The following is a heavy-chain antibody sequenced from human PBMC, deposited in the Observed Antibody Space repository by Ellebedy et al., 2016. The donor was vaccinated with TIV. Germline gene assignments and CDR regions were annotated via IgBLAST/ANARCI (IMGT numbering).Heavy chain of an antibody. Sequence: MPSETLSLTCAVSGGSINTYYWTWLRQPAGKGLEWIGRIYSSGDTNYSPSLKSRVTMSVDTSSNQFSLKLYSATAADTAVYFCAREGHWHNYGDYRPLEFWGPGTLVTVSS. V-gene: IGHV4-4*07. CDR1: GGSINTYY. J-gene: IGHJ1*01. D-gene: IGHD4-17*01. CDR3: AREGHWHNYGDYRPLEF. CDR2: IYSSGDT.